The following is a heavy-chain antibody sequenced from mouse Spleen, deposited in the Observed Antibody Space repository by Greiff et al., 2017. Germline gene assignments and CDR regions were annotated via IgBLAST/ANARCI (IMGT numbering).Heavy chain of an antibody. CDR3: ARWYGYDAFAY. D-gene: IGHD2-2*01. Sequence: VQLQQSGPELVKPGASVKIPCKASGYTFTDYNMDWVKQSHGKSLEWIGDINPNNGGTIYNQKFKGKATLTVDKSSSTAYMELRSLTSEDTAVYYCARWYGYDAFAYWGQGTLVTVSA. J-gene: IGHJ3*01. V-gene: IGHV1-18*01. CDR2: INPNNGGT. CDR1: GYTFTDYN.